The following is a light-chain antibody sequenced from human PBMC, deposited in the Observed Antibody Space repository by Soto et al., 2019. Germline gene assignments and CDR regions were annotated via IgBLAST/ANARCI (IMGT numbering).Light chain of an antibody. CDR2: GAS. CDR1: QSVSNNY. Sequence: EIVMTRSPATLAVAPGEVATLSCRASQSVSNNYLAWYQQKPGQAPRLLIYGASNRATGIPDRFSGSGSGTDFTLTICRLEPEDFAVYYCQQYGSSGTFGQGTKVDIK. CDR3: QQYGSSGT. J-gene: IGKJ1*01. V-gene: IGKV3-20*01.